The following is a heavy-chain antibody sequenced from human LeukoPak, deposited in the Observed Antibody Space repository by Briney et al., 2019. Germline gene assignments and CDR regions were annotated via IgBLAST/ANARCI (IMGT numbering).Heavy chain of an antibody. D-gene: IGHD2-8*01. CDR1: GYTFSSYW. J-gene: IGHJ6*03. CDR2: IYPDDSDT. CDR3: ARLAYCSNDVCYSNYYYSVDV. V-gene: IGHV5-51*01. Sequence: GESLKISCKGSGYTFSSYWIGWVRQVPGKGLEWMGIIYPDDSDTRYSPSFQGQVTISADKSISTAYLQWSSLKASDTAMYYCARLAYCSNDVCYSNYYYSVDVWGKGTTVTVSS.